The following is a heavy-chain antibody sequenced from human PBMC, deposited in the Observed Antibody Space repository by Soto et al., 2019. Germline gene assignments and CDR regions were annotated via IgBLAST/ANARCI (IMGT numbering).Heavy chain of an antibody. Sequence: SQTLSLTCAISGNSVSSNRAAWNWIRQSPSRGLECLGRTSYSSKWYKDYAASVKSRITFNPDTPKNQFSLQLASVTPEDTAVYYCSRGTGRDGHNRFDYAGQGTLVTVSS. CDR2: TSYSSKWYK. CDR3: SRGTGRDGHNRFDY. V-gene: IGHV6-1*01. J-gene: IGHJ4*02. D-gene: IGHD1-1*01. CDR1: GNSVSSNRAA.